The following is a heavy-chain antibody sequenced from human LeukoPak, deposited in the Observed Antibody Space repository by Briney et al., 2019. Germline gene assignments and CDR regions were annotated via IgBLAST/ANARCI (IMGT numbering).Heavy chain of an antibody. J-gene: IGHJ6*02. Sequence: AASVKVSCKTSGYTFTSYGISWVRQAPGQGLEWMGWISAYNGNTNYAQKLQGRVTMTTDTSTSTAYMELRSLRSDDTAVYYCARVIRDGFYYYYGMDVWGQGTTVTVSS. D-gene: IGHD3-10*01. CDR2: ISAYNGNT. CDR3: ARVIRDGFYYYYGMDV. CDR1: GYTFTSYG. V-gene: IGHV1-18*01.